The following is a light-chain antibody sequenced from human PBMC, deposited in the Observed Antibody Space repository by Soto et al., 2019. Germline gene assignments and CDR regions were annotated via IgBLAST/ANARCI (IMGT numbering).Light chain of an antibody. Sequence: EIVLTQSPGTLSLSPGERATLSCRASQSVSSSYLAWYQQKPGQAPRLLIYGVSNRATGVPDRFSGSGSGTDFTLIISRLESEDFAVYYCHHYGSSPRTFGQETKVEIK. CDR3: HHYGSSPRT. CDR1: QSVSSSY. V-gene: IGKV3-20*01. CDR2: GVS. J-gene: IGKJ1*01.